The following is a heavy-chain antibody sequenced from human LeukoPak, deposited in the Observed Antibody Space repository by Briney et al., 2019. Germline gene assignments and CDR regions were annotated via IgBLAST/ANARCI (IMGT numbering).Heavy chain of an antibody. CDR3: AYVKTGTTFPGLNYYYYGMDV. J-gene: IGHJ6*02. CDR1: GYTFTSYD. Sequence: ASVKVSCKASGYTFTSYDINWVRQATGQGLEWMGWMNPNSGNTGYAQKFQGRVTMTRNTSISTAYMELGSLRSEDTAVYYCAYVKTGTTFPGLNYYYYGMDVWGQGTTVTVSS. D-gene: IGHD1-7*01. V-gene: IGHV1-8*01. CDR2: MNPNSGNT.